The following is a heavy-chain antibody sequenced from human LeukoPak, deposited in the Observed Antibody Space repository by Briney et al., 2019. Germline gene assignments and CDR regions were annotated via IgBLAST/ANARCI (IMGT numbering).Heavy chain of an antibody. CDR3: ARSEAMDYYFDY. Sequence: ASVKVSCKASGGTFSSYAISWVRQAPGQGLEWMGRIIPIFGTANYAQKFQGRVTTTTDESTSTAYMELSSLRSEDTAVYYCARSEAMDYYFDYWGQGTLVTVSS. CDR1: GGTFSSYA. J-gene: IGHJ4*02. D-gene: IGHD5-18*01. V-gene: IGHV1-69*05. CDR2: IIPIFGTA.